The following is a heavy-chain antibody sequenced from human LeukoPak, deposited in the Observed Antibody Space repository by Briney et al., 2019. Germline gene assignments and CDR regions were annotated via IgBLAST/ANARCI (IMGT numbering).Heavy chain of an antibody. Sequence: PGGSMRLSCAASGFTFSSYSMNWVRQAPGKGLEWVSYISSSSSTIYYADSVKGRFTISRDNAKNSLYLQMNSLRAEDTAVYYCAKAPGPPPAGHNNWFDPWGQGTLVTVSS. CDR2: ISSSSSTI. V-gene: IGHV3-48*01. CDR3: AKAPGPPPAGHNNWFDP. J-gene: IGHJ5*02. CDR1: GFTFSSYS. D-gene: IGHD6-13*01.